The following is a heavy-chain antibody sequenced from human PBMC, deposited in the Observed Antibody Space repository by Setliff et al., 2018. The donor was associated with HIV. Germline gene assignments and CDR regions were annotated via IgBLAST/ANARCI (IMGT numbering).Heavy chain of an antibody. Sequence: PSETLSLTCSVSGASISAYRWSWVRQPPGKGLEWIGSIYYTGHTYYNSSLKSRVTMSVDTSKNQFSLKLNSVTAADTAVYYCARRVLTTVVTLAFDTWGQGTMVTVSS. CDR2: IYYTGHT. CDR3: ARRVLTTVVTLAFDT. CDR1: GASISAYR. J-gene: IGHJ3*02. V-gene: IGHV4-59*04. D-gene: IGHD4-17*01.